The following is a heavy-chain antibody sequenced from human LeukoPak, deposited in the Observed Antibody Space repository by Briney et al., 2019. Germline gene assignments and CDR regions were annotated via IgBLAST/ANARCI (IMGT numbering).Heavy chain of an antibody. CDR3: ARGSDDFWSGYSPSY. J-gene: IGHJ4*02. D-gene: IGHD3-3*01. Sequence: ASVKVSCKASGYTFTGYYMHWVRQAPGQGLEWMGWINPNSGGTNYAQKFQGRVTMTRDTSISTAYMEMSRLRSDDTAVYYCARGSDDFWSGYSPSYWGQGTLVTVSS. CDR1: GYTFTGYY. V-gene: IGHV1-2*02. CDR2: INPNSGGT.